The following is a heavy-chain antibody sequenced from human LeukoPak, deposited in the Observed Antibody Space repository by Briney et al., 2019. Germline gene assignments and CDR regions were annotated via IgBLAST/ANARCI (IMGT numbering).Heavy chain of an antibody. D-gene: IGHD6-6*01. CDR3: ARIHSSSPYYYYYYMDV. J-gene: IGHJ6*03. CDR2: IYHSGST. CDR1: GYSISSGYY. Sequence: SETLSLTCTVSGYSISSGYYWGWIRQPPGKGLEWIGSIYHSGSTYYNPSHKSRVTISVDTSKNQFSLKLSSVTAADTAVYYCARIHSSSPYYYYYYMDVWGKGTTVTVSS. V-gene: IGHV4-38-2*02.